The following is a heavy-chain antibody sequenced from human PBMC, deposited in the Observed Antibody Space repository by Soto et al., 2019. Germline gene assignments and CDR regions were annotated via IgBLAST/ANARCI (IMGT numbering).Heavy chain of an antibody. Sequence: QVQLQESGPGLAKPSGTLSLTCAVSGASISSSDWWTWVRQPPGKGLEWIGEISHSGSTNYSPSLRGGATISVDKSKHQFSLKLTSVTAADTAVYYCARAYDRTVSPARYFDFWGQGTLVTVSS. J-gene: IGHJ4*02. CDR2: ISHSGST. V-gene: IGHV4-4*02. D-gene: IGHD3-22*01. CDR1: GASISSSDW. CDR3: ARAYDRTVSPARYFDF.